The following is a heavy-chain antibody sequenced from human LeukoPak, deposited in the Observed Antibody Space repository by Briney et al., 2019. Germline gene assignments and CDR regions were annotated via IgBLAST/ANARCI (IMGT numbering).Heavy chain of an antibody. Sequence: GGSLRLSCAVSGFTLSNYWMHRVRQAPGKGLLWASRINGDGSTTTYADSVKGRFTISRDNAKNTLYLQMNSLRAEDTAVYYCARVRSPAAFEYWGHGTLVTVSS. V-gene: IGHV3-74*01. D-gene: IGHD3-10*01. J-gene: IGHJ4*01. CDR1: GFTLSNYW. CDR2: INGDGSTT. CDR3: ARVRSPAAFEY.